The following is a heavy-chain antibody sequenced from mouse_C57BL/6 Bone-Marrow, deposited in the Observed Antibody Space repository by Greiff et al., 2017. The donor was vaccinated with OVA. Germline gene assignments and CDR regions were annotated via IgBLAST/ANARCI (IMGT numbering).Heavy chain of an antibody. J-gene: IGHJ1*03. CDR3: TRWNYGSSYWYFDV. Sequence: QVQLQQSGAELVRPGASVTLSCKASGYTFTDYEMNWVKQTPVHGLEWIGAIDPETGGTAYNQKFKGKAILTADKSSSTAYMELRSLTSEDSAVYYCTRWNYGSSYWYFDVWGTGTTVTVSS. CDR1: GYTFTDYE. D-gene: IGHD1-1*01. V-gene: IGHV1-15*01. CDR2: IDPETGGT.